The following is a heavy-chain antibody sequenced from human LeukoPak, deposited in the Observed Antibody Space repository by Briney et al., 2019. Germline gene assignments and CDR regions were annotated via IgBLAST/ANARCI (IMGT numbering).Heavy chain of an antibody. V-gene: IGHV4-4*02. CDR1: GGSISSSNW. CDR3: ARDQGNLRNRGRQRAFDI. Sequence: SETLSLTCAVSGGSISSSNWWSWVRQPPGKGLEWIGEIYHSGSTNYNPSLKSRVTISVDKSKNQFSLKLSSVTAADTAVYYCARDQGNLRNRGRQRAFDIWGQGTMVTVSS. D-gene: IGHD1-14*01. J-gene: IGHJ3*02. CDR2: IYHSGST.